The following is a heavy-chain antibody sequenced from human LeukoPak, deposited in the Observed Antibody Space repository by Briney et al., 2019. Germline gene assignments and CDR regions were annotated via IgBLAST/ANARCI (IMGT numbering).Heavy chain of an antibody. V-gene: IGHV5-51*01. CDR3: ARQGKYDILTGYWFDP. D-gene: IGHD3-9*01. J-gene: IGHJ5*02. CDR2: IYPGDSDT. Sequence: GESLKISCKGSGYTFTSYWIGWVRQMPGKGLEWMGIIYPGDSDTRYSPSFQGQVTISADKSINTAYLQWSSLKASDTAMYYCARQGKYDILTGYWFDPWGQGTLVTVSS. CDR1: GYTFTSYW.